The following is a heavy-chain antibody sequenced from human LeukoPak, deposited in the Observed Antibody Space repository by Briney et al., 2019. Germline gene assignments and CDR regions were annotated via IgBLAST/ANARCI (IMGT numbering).Heavy chain of an antibody. J-gene: IGHJ4*02. CDR3: ASHPASSIPPFDY. Sequence: PGGSLRLSCAASGFTFSSYAMSWVRQAPGKGLEWVSAISGSGGSTYSADAVKGRFTISRDNSKNTLYLQMNSLRAEDTAVYYCASHPASSIPPFDYWGQGTLVTVSS. CDR2: ISGSGGST. V-gene: IGHV3-23*01. CDR1: GFTFSSYA. D-gene: IGHD6-6*01.